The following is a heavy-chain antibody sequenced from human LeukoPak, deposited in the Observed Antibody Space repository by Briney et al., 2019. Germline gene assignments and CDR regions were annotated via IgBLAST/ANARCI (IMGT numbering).Heavy chain of an antibody. D-gene: IGHD2-15*01. CDR3: ANLGYCSGGSCYEGNY. CDR1: GFTFSSYA. J-gene: IGHJ4*02. Sequence: GGSLRLSCAASGFTFSSYAMSWVRQAPGKGLEWVSAISGSGGSTYYADSVKGRFTISRDNSKNTLYLQMNSLRAEDTAVYYCANLGYCSGGSCYEGNYWGQGTLVTVSS. V-gene: IGHV3-23*01. CDR2: ISGSGGST.